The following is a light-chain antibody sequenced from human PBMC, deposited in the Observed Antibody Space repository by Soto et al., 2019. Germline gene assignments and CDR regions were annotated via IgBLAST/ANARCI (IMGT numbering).Light chain of an antibody. CDR2: GAS. Sequence: EIVMTQSPATLSVSPGERATLSCRASQSVSSNVAWYQQKPGQAPRLLIYGASTRATGIPARFSGSGSGTEFTLTISSLQSEDFEVYYCQPYTNWPRTFGQGTKVEIK. J-gene: IGKJ1*01. V-gene: IGKV3-15*01. CDR3: QPYTNWPRT. CDR1: QSVSSN.